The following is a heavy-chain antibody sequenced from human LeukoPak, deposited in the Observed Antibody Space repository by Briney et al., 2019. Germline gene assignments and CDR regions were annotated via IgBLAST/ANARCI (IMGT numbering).Heavy chain of an antibody. CDR1: GVSINTCCYY. V-gene: IGHV4-61*01. CDR2: KYYSGST. Sequence: SGTLSLTCAVSGVSINTCCYYWTWIRQPPGKGLEWIGYKYYSGSTRYNSSLRSRLSLSLDTSNNQFSLKLSSVTAADTAVYYCARGRSFGFDFDSWGQGTLVIVSS. D-gene: IGHD3-3*02. J-gene: IGHJ4*02. CDR3: ARGRSFGFDFDS.